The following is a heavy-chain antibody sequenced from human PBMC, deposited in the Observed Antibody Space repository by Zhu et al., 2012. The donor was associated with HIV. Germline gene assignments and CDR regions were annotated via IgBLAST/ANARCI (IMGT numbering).Heavy chain of an antibody. CDR3: ARHSTLYSGNFYYYMDV. CDR1: AYSINSGYY. Sequence: QVQLQESGPGLVKPPETLSLTCAVSAYSINSGYYWGWIRQPPGKGLEWIGSIYLSGSTYYNPSLKSQVTISVDTSKNQFSLRLTSVTAADTAIYYCARHSTLYSGNFYYYMDVWGKGDHGSPSP. D-gene: IGHD3-22*01. J-gene: IGHJ6*03. V-gene: IGHV4-38-2*01. CDR2: IYLSGST.